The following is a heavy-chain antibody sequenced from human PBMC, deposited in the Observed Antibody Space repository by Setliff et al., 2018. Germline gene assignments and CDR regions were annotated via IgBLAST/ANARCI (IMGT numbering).Heavy chain of an antibody. J-gene: IGHJ4*02. Sequence: GGSLRLSCAASGLTFSRSWMFWDRQAPGKGLVWVSHINPDGRTTAYADSVKGRFTISRDNAKNTLYLQMNSLRAEDTALYFCAPGWDGGRDFDSWGQGTLVTVSS. D-gene: IGHD3-16*01. CDR1: GLTFSRSW. CDR2: INPDGRTT. V-gene: IGHV3-74*03. CDR3: APGWDGGRDFDS.